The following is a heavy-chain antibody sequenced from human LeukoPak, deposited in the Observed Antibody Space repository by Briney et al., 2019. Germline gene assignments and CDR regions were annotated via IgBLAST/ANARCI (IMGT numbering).Heavy chain of an antibody. J-gene: IGHJ4*02. CDR2: ISSSSSYI. Sequence: PGGSLRLSCAASGFTFSSYSMNWVRQAPGKGLEWVSFISSSSSYIYYADSVKGRFTISRDNAKNSLYLQMNSLRAEDTAVYYCTRDEDFYSSSSDYWGQGTLVTVSS. CDR3: TRDEDFYSSSSDY. CDR1: GFTFSSYS. V-gene: IGHV3-21*01. D-gene: IGHD6-6*01.